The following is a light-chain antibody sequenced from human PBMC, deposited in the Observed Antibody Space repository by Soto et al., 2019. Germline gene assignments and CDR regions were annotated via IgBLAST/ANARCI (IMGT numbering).Light chain of an antibody. CDR1: QAISSN. J-gene: IGKJ5*01. Sequence: IVMTQSPATLSVSRGERATLSCRANQAISSNLAWYQQKPGQAPRLLIYDASSRASGIPARFSGSGSGTDFTLTISSLEPEDFAVYYCQQGGNWPLTFGQGTRLEIK. CDR3: QQGGNWPLT. V-gene: IGKV3-11*01. CDR2: DAS.